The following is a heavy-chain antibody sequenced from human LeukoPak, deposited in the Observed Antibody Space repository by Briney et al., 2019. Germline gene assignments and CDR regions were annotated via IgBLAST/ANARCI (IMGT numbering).Heavy chain of an antibody. CDR3: ARHHYYYYMDV. CDR2: SYHGGST. Sequence: PSQTLSLTCDVSGDSMSSSRFSWSWIRQTPGKGLEWIGYSYHGGSTHYNPSLKSRVTISVDRSKKQFSLKLSSVTAADTAVYYCARHHYYYYMDVWGKGTTVTVSS. CDR1: GDSMSSSRFS. V-gene: IGHV4-30-2*01. J-gene: IGHJ6*03.